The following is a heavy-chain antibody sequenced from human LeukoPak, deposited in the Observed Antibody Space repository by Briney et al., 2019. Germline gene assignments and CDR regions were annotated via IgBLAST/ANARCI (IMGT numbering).Heavy chain of an antibody. CDR3: ARSPILTVYNRPSFFVY. CDR2: INHSGST. Sequence: SETLSLTCAVSSGSINSSNWWSWVRQPPGKGLEWIGEINHSGSTNYNPSLKSRVTISVDTSKNQFSLKLSSVTAADTAVYYCARSPILTVYNRPSFFVYWGQGTLVTVSS. J-gene: IGHJ4*02. D-gene: IGHD3-9*01. CDR1: SGSINSSNW. V-gene: IGHV4-4*02.